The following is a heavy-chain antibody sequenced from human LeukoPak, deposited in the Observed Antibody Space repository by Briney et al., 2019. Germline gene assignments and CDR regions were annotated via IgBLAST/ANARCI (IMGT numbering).Heavy chain of an antibody. D-gene: IGHD6-19*01. CDR2: ISWNSGSI. Sequence: GGSLRLSCAASGFTFSSYAMSWVRQAPGKGLEWVSGISWNSGSIGYADSVKGRFTISRDNAKNSLYLQMNSLRAEDTALYYCAKDTSPGYSSWYDAFDIWGQGTMVTVSS. CDR1: GFTFSSYA. CDR3: AKDTSPGYSSWYDAFDI. J-gene: IGHJ3*02. V-gene: IGHV3-9*01.